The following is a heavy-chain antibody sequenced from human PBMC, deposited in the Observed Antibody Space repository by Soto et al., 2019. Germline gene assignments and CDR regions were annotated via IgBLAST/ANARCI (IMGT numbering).Heavy chain of an antibody. Sequence: ASVKVSCKASGYTFTSYGISWVRQAPGQGLEWMGWISAYNGNTNYAQKLQGRVTMTTDTSTSTAYRELRSLRSDDTAVYYCARFYIAAAGTFAGYYYYGMYVWGRGTTVTVSS. CDR3: ARFYIAAAGTFAGYYYYGMYV. D-gene: IGHD6-13*01. V-gene: IGHV1-18*01. CDR1: GYTFTSYG. CDR2: ISAYNGNT. J-gene: IGHJ6*02.